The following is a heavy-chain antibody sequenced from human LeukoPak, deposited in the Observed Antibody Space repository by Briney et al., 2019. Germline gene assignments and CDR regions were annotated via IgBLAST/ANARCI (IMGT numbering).Heavy chain of an antibody. CDR3: AIAARGAVAGQHFDY. Sequence: GGSLRLSCAASGFTFSSYVMSWVRQAPGPGLEWVSVIGGSGGSTFYADSMKGRFTISRDNSKNTLYLQMNSLRADDTAVYYCAIAARGAVAGQHFDYWGQGTLVTVSS. V-gene: IGHV3-23*01. CDR1: GFTFSSYV. CDR2: IGGSGGST. D-gene: IGHD6-19*01. J-gene: IGHJ4*02.